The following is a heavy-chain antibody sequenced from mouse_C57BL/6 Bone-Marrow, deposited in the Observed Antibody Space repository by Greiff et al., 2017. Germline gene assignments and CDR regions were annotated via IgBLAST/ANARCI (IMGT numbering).Heavy chain of an antibody. CDR1: GFSLTSYG. V-gene: IGHV2-2*01. CDR2: IWSGGST. J-gene: IGHJ4*01. Sequence: QVQLQQSGPGLVQPSQSLSITCAVSGFSLTSYGVHWVRQSPGKGLEWLGVIWSGGSTDYNAAFISRLSISKDNSKSQVFFKMNSLQADDTAIYYCARNPYDYDGGDYAMDYWGQGTSVTVSS. CDR3: ARNPYDYDGGDYAMDY. D-gene: IGHD2-4*01.